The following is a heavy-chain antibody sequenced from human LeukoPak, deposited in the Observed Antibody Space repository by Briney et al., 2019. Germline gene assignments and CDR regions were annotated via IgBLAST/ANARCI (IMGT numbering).Heavy chain of an antibody. Sequence: PGGSLRLSCAASGFTFNSYWMNWVRQAPGKGLEWVANIKQDGSEKYYVDSVKGRFTISRDNAKNSLYLQMNNLRAEDTAVYYCAKDGYSSCCYYWFDPWGQGTLVTVSS. CDR1: GFTFNSYW. J-gene: IGHJ5*02. V-gene: IGHV3-7*01. D-gene: IGHD6-13*01. CDR3: AKDGYSSCCYYWFDP. CDR2: IKQDGSEK.